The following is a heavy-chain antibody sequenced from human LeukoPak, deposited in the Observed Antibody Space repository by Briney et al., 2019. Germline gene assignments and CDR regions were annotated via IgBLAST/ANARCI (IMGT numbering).Heavy chain of an antibody. CDR3: ARERWELPYYNYYMDV. J-gene: IGHJ6*03. CDR1: GYSISSGYY. D-gene: IGHD1-26*01. V-gene: IGHV4-38-2*02. Sequence: SETLSLTCTVSGYSISSGYYWGWIRQTPGKGLEWIGYIYHGGRTDYNPSLKSRVTISVDTSKNQFSLKLSSVTAADTAVYYCARERWELPYYNYYMDVWGKGTTVTISS. CDR2: IYHGGRT.